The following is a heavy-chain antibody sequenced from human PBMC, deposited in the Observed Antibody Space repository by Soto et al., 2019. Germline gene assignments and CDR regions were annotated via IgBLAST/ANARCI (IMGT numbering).Heavy chain of an antibody. CDR1: GFTISSHA. Sequence: GGSLRLSCAASGFTISSHAMNWIRQAPGEGLEWVSTINAGGDATWYADSVKGRFTISRDNSKDTVSLQMDSLRVEDTALYYCEKDGSSVTYYQYMDVWAKGTTVTVSS. J-gene: IGHJ6*03. V-gene: IGHV3-23*01. D-gene: IGHD3-10*01. CDR3: EKDGSSVTYYQYMDV. CDR2: INAGGDAT.